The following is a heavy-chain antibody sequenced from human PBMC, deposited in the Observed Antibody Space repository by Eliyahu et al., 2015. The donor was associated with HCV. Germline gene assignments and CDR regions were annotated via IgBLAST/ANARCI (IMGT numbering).Heavy chain of an antibody. D-gene: IGHD6-13*01. CDR3: ARLGLGSSWFY. CDR2: ILYTGNT. Sequence: QLQLQESGPGLVKPSETLSLTCTVSGXSISVDHFWGWXRQPPGKGLEYIGRILYTGNTHYNPALRSRVIISVDTSKNQFSLNLSSVTAADTAVYYCARLGLGSSWFYWGQGTLVTVSS. J-gene: IGHJ4*02. CDR1: GXSISVDHF. V-gene: IGHV4-39*01.